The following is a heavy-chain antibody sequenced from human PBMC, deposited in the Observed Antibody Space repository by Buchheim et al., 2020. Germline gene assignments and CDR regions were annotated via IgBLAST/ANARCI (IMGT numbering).Heavy chain of an antibody. Sequence: QVQLVQSGAEVKKPGASVKVSCKASGYTFTGYYMHWVRQAPGQGLEWVGRVNPNTGGTEYAQKFQGRVTMTRDTSISAAYMELSRLTSDDTAVYYCAVATDLVNPSNPTFDCWGQGAL. CDR2: VNPNTGGT. J-gene: IGHJ4*02. V-gene: IGHV1-2*02. D-gene: IGHD5-12*01. CDR1: GYTFTGYY. CDR3: AVATDLVNPSNPTFDC.